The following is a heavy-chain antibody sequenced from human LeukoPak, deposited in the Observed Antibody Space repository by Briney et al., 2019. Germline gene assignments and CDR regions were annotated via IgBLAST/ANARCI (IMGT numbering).Heavy chain of an antibody. D-gene: IGHD2-15*01. CDR2: INHSGST. CDR3: ARVAQGNCSGGSCKRYMDV. CDR1: GGSISSSSYY. V-gene: IGHV4-39*07. J-gene: IGHJ6*03. Sequence: PSETLSLTCTVSGGSISSSSYYWGWIRQPPGKGLEWIGEINHSGSTNYNPSLKSRVTISVDTSKNQFSLKLSSVTAADTAVYYCARVAQGNCSGGSCKRYMDVWGKGTTVTVSS.